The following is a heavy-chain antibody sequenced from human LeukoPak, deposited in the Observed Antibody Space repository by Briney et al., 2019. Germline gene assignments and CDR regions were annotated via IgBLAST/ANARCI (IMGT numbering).Heavy chain of an antibody. CDR2: IYYSGST. CDR1: GGSISSSSYY. V-gene: IGHV4-39*01. J-gene: IGHJ4*02. D-gene: IGHD6-19*01. CDR3: ASHVSPSGGWYYFDS. Sequence: PSETLSLTCTVSGGSISSSSYYWGWIRQPPGKGLEWIGSIYYSGSTYYNPSLKSRVTISVDTSKNQFSLKLSAVTAADTAGYSCASHVSPSGGWYYFDSWGQGPRVPVS.